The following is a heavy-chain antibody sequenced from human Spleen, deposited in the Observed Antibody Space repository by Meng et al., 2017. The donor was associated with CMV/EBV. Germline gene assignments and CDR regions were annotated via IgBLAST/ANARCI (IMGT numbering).Heavy chain of an antibody. V-gene: IGHV3-7*03. J-gene: IGHJ4*02. CDR1: GFTFSSYW. CDR2: TKQDGSEK. Sequence: GESLKISCAASGFTFSSYWMSWVRQAPGKGLEWVANTKQDGSEKYYVDSVKGRFTISRDNAKNSLYLEMNSLRAEDTALYYCARSYYDGSGHYGYFDYWGQGALVTVSS. CDR3: ARSYYDGSGHYGYFDY. D-gene: IGHD3-22*01.